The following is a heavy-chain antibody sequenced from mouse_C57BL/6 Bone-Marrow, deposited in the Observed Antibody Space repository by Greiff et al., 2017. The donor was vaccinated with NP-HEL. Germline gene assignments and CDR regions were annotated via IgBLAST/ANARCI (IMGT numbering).Heavy chain of an antibody. J-gene: IGHJ4*01. CDR2: IYPGDGDT. CDR3: ARGGNYGKEGVYAMDY. D-gene: IGHD2-1*01. CDR1: GYAFSSSW. Sequence: VQLQQSGPELVKPGASVKISCKASGYAFSSSWMNWVKQRPGKGLEWIGRIYPGDGDTNYNGKFKGKATLTVDQSSSTAYMQLNSLTSEDSAVYYCARGGNYGKEGVYAMDYWGQGTSVTVSS. V-gene: IGHV1-82*01.